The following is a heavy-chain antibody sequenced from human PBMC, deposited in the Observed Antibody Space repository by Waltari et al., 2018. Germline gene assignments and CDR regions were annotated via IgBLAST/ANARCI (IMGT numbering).Heavy chain of an antibody. V-gene: IGHV1-58*01. CDR3: ATDQEVEYDFWRGYMY. Sequence: QLVQSGPAVKQTGASVKVSCKASAFAFKTYRVQWLRPARGKRPEWIGWIVVDSGNTNYARKFQDRVTFTRDMSTSTAYMELTSLRSEDTAVYYCATDQEVEYDFWRGYMYWGQGTLVSVSS. J-gene: IGHJ4*02. CDR1: AFAFKTYR. CDR2: IVVDSGNT. D-gene: IGHD3-3*01.